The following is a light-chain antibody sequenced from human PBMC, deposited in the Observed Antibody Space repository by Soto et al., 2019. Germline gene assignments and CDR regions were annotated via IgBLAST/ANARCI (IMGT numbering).Light chain of an antibody. V-gene: IGKV3-20*01. CDR1: QSVTSSY. CDR2: GAS. J-gene: IGKJ2*01. Sequence: EIVLTQSPGTLSLSPGERATLSCRASQSVTSSYLAWYQQKPGQAPRLLIYGASSRATGIPDRFSGSGSATDFTLTISRLEPEDFAVYYCQQYDSSPYTFGQGTKLEMK. CDR3: QQYDSSPYT.